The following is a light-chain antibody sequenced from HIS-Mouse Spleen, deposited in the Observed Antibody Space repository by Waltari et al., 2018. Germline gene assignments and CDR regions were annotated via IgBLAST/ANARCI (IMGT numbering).Light chain of an antibody. CDR3: QAWDSSTVV. CDR1: TSGDKY. J-gene: IGLJ2*01. Sequence: SYELTQPPSVSVSPGQTASITRPRATSGDKYACWYQQKPGQSPVLVIYQDSKRPSGIPERFSGSNSGNTATLTISGTQAMDEADYYCQAWDSSTVVFGGGTKLTVL. V-gene: IGLV3-1*01. CDR2: QDS.